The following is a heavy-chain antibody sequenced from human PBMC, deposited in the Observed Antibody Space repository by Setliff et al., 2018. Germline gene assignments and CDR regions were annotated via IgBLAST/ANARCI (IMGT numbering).Heavy chain of an antibody. CDR3: ARVSMYYNFWSGYYGERGEYFDY. CDR1: GGSFSGYY. Sequence: SETLSLTCAVYGGSFSGYYWSWIRQPPGKGLEWIGYIYYSGSTNYNPSLKSRVTISVDTSKNQFSLKLSSVTAADTAVYYCARVSMYYNFWSGYYGERGEYFDYWGQGTLVTVPQ. V-gene: IGHV4-59*01. D-gene: IGHD3-3*01. CDR2: IYYSGST. J-gene: IGHJ4*02.